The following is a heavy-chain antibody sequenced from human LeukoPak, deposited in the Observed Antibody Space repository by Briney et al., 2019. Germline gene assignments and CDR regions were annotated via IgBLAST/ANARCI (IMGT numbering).Heavy chain of an antibody. CDR2: IYTSGST. V-gene: IGHV4-4*07. Sequence: SETLSLTCTVSGGSISSYYRSWVRQPAGKGLEWIGRIYTSGSTNYNPSLKSRVTMSVHTSNNQFSLTLSSVTAADTAVYYCARGSDLWGRGTLVTVSS. CDR3: ARGSDL. J-gene: IGHJ2*01. CDR1: GGSISSYY.